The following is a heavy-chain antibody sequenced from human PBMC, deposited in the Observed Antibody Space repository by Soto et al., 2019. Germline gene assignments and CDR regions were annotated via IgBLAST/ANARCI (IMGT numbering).Heavy chain of an antibody. CDR1: GLPLTNAS. J-gene: IGHJ4*02. V-gene: IGHV3-15*01. D-gene: IGHD3-10*01. CDR3: TTIVLVRLDH. CDR2: IKSKSDGETA. Sequence: GTLRLSGLNAGLPLTNASLPLVRLTAGNGLEWVGRIKSKSDGETAEYAAPGKGRFIISRDDSTDTLYLERNNLASEDSDVYYSTTIVLVRLDHWGQGLLVTVSS.